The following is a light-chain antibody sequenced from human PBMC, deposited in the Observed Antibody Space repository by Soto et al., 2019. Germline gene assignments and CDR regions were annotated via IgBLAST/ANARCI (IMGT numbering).Light chain of an antibody. CDR2: GAS. CDR1: QSVSNNY. J-gene: IGKJ1*01. V-gene: IGKV3-20*01. Sequence: EIVLTQSPGTLSVSRGERATRSCRASQSVSNNYLAWYQQKPGQAPRLLIYGASNRATGIPDRFSGSGSGTDFTLTISRLEPEDFAVYYCQQYRTFGQGTKVDIK. CDR3: QQYRT.